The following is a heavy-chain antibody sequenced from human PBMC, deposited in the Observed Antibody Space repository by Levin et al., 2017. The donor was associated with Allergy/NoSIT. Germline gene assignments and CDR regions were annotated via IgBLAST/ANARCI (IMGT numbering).Heavy chain of an antibody. D-gene: IGHD6-19*01. CDR1: GGSFSGYY. J-gene: IGHJ3*02. CDR3: ARGASLEAVAGDAFDI. Sequence: SETLSLTCVVYGGSFSGYYWSWICQPPGKGLEWIGEINHSGSTNYNPSLKSRVTISVDTSKNQFSLKLSSVTAADTAVYYCARGASLEAVAGDAFDIWGQGTMVTVSS. CDR2: INHSGST. V-gene: IGHV4-34*01.